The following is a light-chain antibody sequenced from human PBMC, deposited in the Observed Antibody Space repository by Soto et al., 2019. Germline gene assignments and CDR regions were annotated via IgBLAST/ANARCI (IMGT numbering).Light chain of an antibody. CDR3: QQFNSWPGT. J-gene: IGKJ1*01. CDR2: GPS. CDR1: ESVSSN. Sequence: EIVMTQSPATLSVTAGERATLSCRASESVSSNLAWYQQKPAQAPRLLIYGPSTRATGIPARFSGSGSGTEFTLTISSLQCEDSAVYYCQQFNSWPGTFGQGTKVEIK. V-gene: IGKV3-15*01.